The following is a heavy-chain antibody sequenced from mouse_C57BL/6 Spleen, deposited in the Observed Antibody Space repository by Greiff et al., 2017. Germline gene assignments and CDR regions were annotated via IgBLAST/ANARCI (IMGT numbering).Heavy chain of an antibody. V-gene: IGHV1-19*01. Sequence: EVKLMESGPVLVKPGASVKMSCKASGYTFTDYYMNWVKQSHGKSLEWIGVINPYNGVTSYNQKFKGKATLTVDKSSSTAYMELNSLTSEDSAVYYCARSGDYDYFDYWGQGTTLTVSS. D-gene: IGHD2-4*01. J-gene: IGHJ2*01. CDR2: INPYNGVT. CDR1: GYTFTDYY. CDR3: ARSGDYDYFDY.